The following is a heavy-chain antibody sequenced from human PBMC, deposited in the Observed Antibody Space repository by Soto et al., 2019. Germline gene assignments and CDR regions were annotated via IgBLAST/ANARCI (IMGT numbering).Heavy chain of an antibody. D-gene: IGHD5-18*01. CDR2: IIPIFGTA. CDR1: GGTFSSYA. Sequence: QVQLVQSGAEVKKPGSSVKVSCKASGGTFSSYAISWVRQAPGQGLEWMGGIIPIFGTANYAQTFQGRVTITADDSRSTAYMERSSLRAEDTAVYYCARRDLGAMVTPFDYWGQGTLVTVSS. V-gene: IGHV1-69*01. J-gene: IGHJ4*02. CDR3: ARRDLGAMVTPFDY.